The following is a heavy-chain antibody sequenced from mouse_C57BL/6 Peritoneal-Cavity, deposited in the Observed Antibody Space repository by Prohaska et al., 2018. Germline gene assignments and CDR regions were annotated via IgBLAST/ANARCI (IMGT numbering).Heavy chain of an antibody. CDR1: GYAFTSYW. Sequence: LKISCTASGYAFTSYWMNWVKQRPGKGLEWIGQIYPGDGDTNYNGKFKGKATLTADKSSSTAYMQLSSLTSEDSAVYFCARSEGSSFFDYWGQGTKLTVSS. CDR2: IYPGDGDT. D-gene: IGHD1-1*01. V-gene: IGHV1-80*01. J-gene: IGHJ2*01. CDR3: ARSEGSSFFDY.